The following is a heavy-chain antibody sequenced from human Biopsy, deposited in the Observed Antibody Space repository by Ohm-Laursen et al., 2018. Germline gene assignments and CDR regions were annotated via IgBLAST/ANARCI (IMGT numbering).Heavy chain of an antibody. J-gene: IGHJ3*01. CDR3: VGGQRGPPIGVTVPGDAFDL. CDR1: GVAFDTYA. Sequence: SVKVSCNASGVAFDTYAFGWVRQAPGQGLEWMGGRIPYFNTIYYARNFQDRAVITADRSARTTDMQLSGLRPDDTAVYYCVGGQRGPPIGVTVPGDAFDLWGPGTMVAVSP. D-gene: IGHD2/OR15-2a*01. V-gene: IGHV1-69*13. CDR2: RIPYFNTI.